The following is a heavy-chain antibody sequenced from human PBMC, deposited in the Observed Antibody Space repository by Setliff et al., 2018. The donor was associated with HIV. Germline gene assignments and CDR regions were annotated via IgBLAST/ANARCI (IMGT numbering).Heavy chain of an antibody. D-gene: IGHD2-2*01. J-gene: IGHJ6*03. CDR1: GFTFSDYG. CDR2: IRNDGSNK. Sequence: LSLSCEASGFTFSDYGMHWVRQAPGKGLEWVTFIRNDGSNKYYADSVKGRFTISRDNSKNTLYLQMNSLRAEDTAVYYCARDGVVVPAAMGYYYYMDVWGKGTTVTVSS. CDR3: ARDGVVVPAAMGYYYYMDV. V-gene: IGHV3-30*02.